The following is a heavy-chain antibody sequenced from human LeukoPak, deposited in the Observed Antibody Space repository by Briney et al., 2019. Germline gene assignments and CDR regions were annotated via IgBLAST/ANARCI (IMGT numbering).Heavy chain of an antibody. D-gene: IGHD5-24*01. J-gene: IGHJ4*02. Sequence: PSETLSFTCTVSGGSISSHYWSWIRQSPGKGLEWIGYIYYSGNTNYNPSLKSRVTISADTSKNQFSLKLSSVTAADTAVYYCARGDGYWGQGTLVTVSS. CDR2: IYYSGNT. CDR1: GGSISSHY. CDR3: ARGDGY. V-gene: IGHV4-59*11.